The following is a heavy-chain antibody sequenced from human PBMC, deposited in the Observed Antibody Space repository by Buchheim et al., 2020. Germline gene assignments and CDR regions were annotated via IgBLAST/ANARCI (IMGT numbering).Heavy chain of an antibody. CDR1: GDSITRGYNY. J-gene: IGHJ5*02. Sequence: QVQLQESGPGLVKPSQTLSLTCTASGDSITRGYNYWNWIRQPAGKGPEWIGRIHKAGSTNYNPSLKSRATITVDTSKNQFSLDLSSVTAADTAVYYCVRSGMILFWFDPWGPGTL. D-gene: IGHD2-15*01. CDR2: IHKAGST. V-gene: IGHV4-61*02. CDR3: VRSGMILFWFDP.